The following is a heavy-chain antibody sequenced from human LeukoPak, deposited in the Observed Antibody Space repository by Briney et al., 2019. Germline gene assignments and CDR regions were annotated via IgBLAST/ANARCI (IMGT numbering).Heavy chain of an antibody. CDR1: GGTFSSYA. D-gene: IGHD6-19*01. Sequence: ASVKVSCKASGGTFSSYAISWVRQAPGQGLGWMGGIIPIFGTANYAQKFQGRVTITADESTSTAYMELSSLRSEDTAVYYCARAGYSSGWGAFDYWGQGTLVTVSS. CDR3: ARAGYSSGWGAFDY. V-gene: IGHV1-69*13. J-gene: IGHJ4*02. CDR2: IIPIFGTA.